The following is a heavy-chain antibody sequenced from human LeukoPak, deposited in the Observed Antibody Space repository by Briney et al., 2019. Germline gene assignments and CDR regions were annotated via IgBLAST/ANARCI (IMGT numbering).Heavy chain of an antibody. CDR3: AKGGTGYYKYNWFDP. CDR1: GFTFDDYA. Sequence: GGSLRLSCAASGFTFDDYAMHWVRQAPGKGLEWVPGISWNSGSIGYADSVKGRFTISRDNAKNSLYLQMSSLRAEDTALYYCAKGGTGYYKYNWFDPWGQGTLVTVSS. J-gene: IGHJ5*02. CDR2: ISWNSGSI. D-gene: IGHD3-9*01. V-gene: IGHV3-9*01.